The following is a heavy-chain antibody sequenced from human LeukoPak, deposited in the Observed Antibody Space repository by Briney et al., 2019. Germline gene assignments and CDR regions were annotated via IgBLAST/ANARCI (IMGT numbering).Heavy chain of an antibody. CDR1: GGSTSSYY. CDR2: IYYSGST. V-gene: IGHV4-59*01. D-gene: IGHD6-19*01. Sequence: SETLSLTCTVSGGSTSSYYWSWIRQPPGKGLEWIGYIYYSGSTNYNPSLKSRVTISVDTSKNQFSLKLGSVTAADTAVYYCARALQWLGTHYFDYWGQGTLVTVSS. CDR3: ARALQWLGTHYFDY. J-gene: IGHJ4*02.